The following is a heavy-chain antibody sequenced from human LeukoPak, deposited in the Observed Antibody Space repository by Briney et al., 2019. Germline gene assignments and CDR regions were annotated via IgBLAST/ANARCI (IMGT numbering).Heavy chain of an antibody. CDR2: IWYDGSNE. Sequence: PGGSLRLSCAAPGFTFSSYGMHWVRQAPGKGLEWVAVIWYDGSNEYYADSVKGRFTISRDNSKNTLYLQMNSLRAEDTAVYYCARVPSYDILTGYHTGFDYWGQGTLVTVSS. D-gene: IGHD3-9*01. J-gene: IGHJ4*02. V-gene: IGHV3-33*01. CDR1: GFTFSSYG. CDR3: ARVPSYDILTGYHTGFDY.